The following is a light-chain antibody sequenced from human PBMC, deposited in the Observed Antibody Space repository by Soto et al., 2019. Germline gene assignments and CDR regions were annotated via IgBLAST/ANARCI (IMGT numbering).Light chain of an antibody. Sequence: EIVLTQSPATLSFSAGERATLSCRASQSVSSYLAWYQQKPGQAPRLLIYDASNRATGIPARFSGSGSGTDFTLTISSLEPEDFAVYYCQQRSNWPPNTFGQGTKLEIK. CDR2: DAS. J-gene: IGKJ2*01. CDR1: QSVSSY. V-gene: IGKV3-11*01. CDR3: QQRSNWPPNT.